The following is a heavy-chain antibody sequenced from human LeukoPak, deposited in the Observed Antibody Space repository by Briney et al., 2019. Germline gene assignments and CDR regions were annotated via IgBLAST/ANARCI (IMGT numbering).Heavy chain of an antibody. J-gene: IGHJ5*02. Sequence: ASVKVSCKAAGYSVTKDIDWVRQATGQGLEWMGWMNPNSGNPGYAPELDGRVSLTSDTSISTAYMELSSLSSQDTDVYYCARARVPEDCSGGSCYHDDLWGQGTLVTVSS. CDR3: ARARVPEDCSGGSCYHDDL. D-gene: IGHD2-15*01. CDR1: GYSVTKD. V-gene: IGHV1-8*01. CDR2: MNPNSGNP.